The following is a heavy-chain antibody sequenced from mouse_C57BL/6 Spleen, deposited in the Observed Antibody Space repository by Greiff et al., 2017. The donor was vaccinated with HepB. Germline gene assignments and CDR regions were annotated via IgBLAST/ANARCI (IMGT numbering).Heavy chain of an antibody. CDR1: GFTFSDYG. CDR3: AREERYFDV. CDR2: ISSGSSTI. V-gene: IGHV5-17*01. Sequence: VQLKESGGGLVKPGGSLKLSCAASGFTFSDYGMHWVRQAPEKGLEWVAYISSGSSTIHYADTVKGRFTIARDKAKHTLFLQMTSLRSEDTAMYYCAREERYFDVWGTGTTVTVSS. J-gene: IGHJ1*03.